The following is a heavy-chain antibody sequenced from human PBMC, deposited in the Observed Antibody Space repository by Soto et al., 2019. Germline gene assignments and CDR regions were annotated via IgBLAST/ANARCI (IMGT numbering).Heavy chain of an antibody. CDR2: VRGNGRET. Sequence: GGCLRLSCAASGLTFRNYAMTWVRQAPAKGPAWVSTVRGNGRETFYAESVKGRLTISRDNSKDTVYLQMNSLRAEDTALYYCAKDRPRRTSGYFFDYWGQGTPVTVSS. CDR3: AKDRPRRTSGYFFDY. D-gene: IGHD1-1*01. CDR1: GLTFRNYA. V-gene: IGHV3-23*01. J-gene: IGHJ4*02.